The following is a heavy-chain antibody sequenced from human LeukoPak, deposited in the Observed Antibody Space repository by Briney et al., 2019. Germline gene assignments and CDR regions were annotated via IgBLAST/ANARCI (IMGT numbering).Heavy chain of an antibody. CDR2: IDTAGNT. J-gene: IGHJ4*02. D-gene: IGHD3-22*01. CDR3: ARDRSEDDSSGYIHRDFDS. CDR1: GFTFSSYD. V-gene: IGHV3-13*01. Sequence: GGSLRLSCATSGFTFSSYDMHWVRQATGKGLEWVSIIDTAGNTYYPGSVKGRFTISRENAKNSVYLQMDSLRAGDTAVYYCARDRSEDDSSGYIHRDFDSWGQGTLVIVSS.